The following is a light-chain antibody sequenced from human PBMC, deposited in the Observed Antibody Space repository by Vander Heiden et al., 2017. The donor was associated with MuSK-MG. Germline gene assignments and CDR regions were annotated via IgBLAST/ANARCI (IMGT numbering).Light chain of an antibody. CDR2: GNG. J-gene: IGLJ2*01. CDR3: RSYDSSLSGPVV. CDR1: SSNIGAGYD. V-gene: IGLV1-40*01. Sequence: QSVLTQPPSVSGAPGQWFTISCTGSSSNIGAGYDVHWYHQLPGTAPKLLIYGNGNRPSGVPDRFSGSKSGTSASLAITGLQAEDEADYYCRSYDSSLSGPVVFGGGTKLTVL.